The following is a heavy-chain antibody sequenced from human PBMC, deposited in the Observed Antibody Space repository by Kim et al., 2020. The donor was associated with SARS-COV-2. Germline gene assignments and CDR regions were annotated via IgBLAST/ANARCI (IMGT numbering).Heavy chain of an antibody. D-gene: IGHD1-26*01. Sequence: ASVKVSCKASGYTFTSYYMHWVRQAPGQGLEWMGIINPSGGSTSYAQKFQGRVTMTRDTSTSTVYMELSSLRSEDTAVYYCAREGYGGSYYLGAFDIWGQGTMVTVSS. CDR3: AREGYGGSYYLGAFDI. V-gene: IGHV1-46*01. J-gene: IGHJ3*02. CDR1: GYTFTSYY. CDR2: INPSGGST.